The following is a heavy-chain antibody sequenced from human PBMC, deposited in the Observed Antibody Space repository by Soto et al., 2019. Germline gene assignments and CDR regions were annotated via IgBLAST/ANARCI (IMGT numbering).Heavy chain of an antibody. D-gene: IGHD3-10*01. V-gene: IGHV4-4*02. J-gene: IGHJ4*02. Sequence: SETLSLTCAVSGVSISSGNWWTWVRQSPQRGLEYIGEIFHDGTANYFPSFERRVAISVDTSKNQFSLQLTSVTAADTAIYFCARLVYDTRLNYMYFDFWGQGTLVTVSS. CDR2: IFHDGTA. CDR1: GVSISSGNW. CDR3: ARLVYDTRLNYMYFDF.